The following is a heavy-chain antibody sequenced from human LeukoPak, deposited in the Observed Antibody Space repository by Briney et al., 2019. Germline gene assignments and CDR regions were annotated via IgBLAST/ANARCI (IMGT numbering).Heavy chain of an antibody. CDR1: GGSISSGGYY. V-gene: IGHV4-31*03. D-gene: IGHD3-22*01. Sequence: SQTLSLTCTVSGGSISSGGYYWSWIRQHPGKGLEGIGYIYYSGSTYYNPSLKSRVTISVDTSKNQFSLKLSSVTAADTAVYYCARGADSSGYSSFDYWGQGTLVTVSS. CDR2: IYYSGST. CDR3: ARGADSSGYSSFDY. J-gene: IGHJ4*02.